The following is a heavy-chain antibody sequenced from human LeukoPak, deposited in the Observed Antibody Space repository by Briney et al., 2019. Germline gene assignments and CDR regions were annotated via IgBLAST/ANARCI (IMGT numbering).Heavy chain of an antibody. CDR2: ISAYNGNT. V-gene: IGHV1-18*01. J-gene: IGHJ4*02. CDR1: GYTFTSYG. Sequence: ASVKVSCKASGYTFTSYGISWVRQAPGQGLEWMGWISAYNGNTNYAQKLQGRVTMTTDTSTSTAYMELRSLRSDDTAVYYCARDPDPYYYDSSGYYFHYWGQGTLVTVSS. CDR3: ARDPDPYYYDSSGYYFHY. D-gene: IGHD3-22*01.